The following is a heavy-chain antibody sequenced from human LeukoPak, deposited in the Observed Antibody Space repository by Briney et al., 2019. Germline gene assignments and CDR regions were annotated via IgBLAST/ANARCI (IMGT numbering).Heavy chain of an antibody. V-gene: IGHV3-73*01. Sequence: GGSLRLSCAASGFTFSGSAMHWVRQASGKGLEWVGRIRSKANSYATAYAASVKGRFTISRDDSKNTAYLQMNSLKTEDTAVYYCTTLYQLLLTSSDYWGQGTLATVSS. CDR1: GFTFSGSA. CDR2: IRSKANSYAT. D-gene: IGHD2-2*01. J-gene: IGHJ4*02. CDR3: TTLYQLLLTSSDY.